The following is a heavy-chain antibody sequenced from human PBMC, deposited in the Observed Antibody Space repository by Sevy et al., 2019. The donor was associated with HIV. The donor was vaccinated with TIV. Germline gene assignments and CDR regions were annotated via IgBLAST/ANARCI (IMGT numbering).Heavy chain of an antibody. J-gene: IGHJ5*02. D-gene: IGHD2-2*01. CDR1: GYTFSSYG. CDR3: ARAVYLNWFDP. V-gene: IGHV1-18*01. CDR2: ISGYNGNT. Sequence: ASVKVSCKASGYTFSSYGISWVRQAPGQGLEWMGWISGYNGNTNFAQKLQGRVTMTTDTSTSTAYMEVRSLRSDDTAVYYCARAVYLNWFDPWGQGTLVTVSS.